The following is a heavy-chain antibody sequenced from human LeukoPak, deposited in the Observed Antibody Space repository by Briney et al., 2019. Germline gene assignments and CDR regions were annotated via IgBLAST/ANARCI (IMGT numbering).Heavy chain of an antibody. CDR1: GGSFSGYY. CDR3: ARGAYSSSSGIGVDY. D-gene: IGHD6-6*01. J-gene: IGHJ4*02. V-gene: IGHV4-34*01. CDR2: INHSGST. Sequence: SETLSLTCAVYGGSFSGYYWSWIRQPPGKGLEWIGEINHSGSTNYNPSLKSRVTISVDTSKNQFSLKLSSVTAADTAVHYCARGAYSSSSGIGVDYWGQGTLVTVSS.